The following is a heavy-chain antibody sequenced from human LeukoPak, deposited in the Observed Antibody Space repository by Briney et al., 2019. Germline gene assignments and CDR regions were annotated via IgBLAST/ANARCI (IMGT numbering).Heavy chain of an antibody. J-gene: IGHJ6*02. CDR3: TSIPDSFYDILSGYPVYYYYGMDV. Sequence: SETLSLTCTVSGGSISNSSYFWGWIRQPPGKGLEWIGNIYYSGSTSYNPSLKSRVTISVDTSKNQFSLKLSSVTAADTAVYYCTSIPDSFYDILSGYPVYYYYGMDVWGQGTTVTVS. CDR2: IYYSGST. V-gene: IGHV4-39*07. CDR1: GGSISNSSYF. D-gene: IGHD3-9*01.